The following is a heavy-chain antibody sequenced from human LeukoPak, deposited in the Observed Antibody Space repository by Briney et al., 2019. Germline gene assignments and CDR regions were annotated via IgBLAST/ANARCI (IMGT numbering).Heavy chain of an antibody. CDR1: GFTFSSYA. V-gene: IGHV3-23*01. J-gene: IGHJ4*02. D-gene: IGHD3-22*01. Sequence: GGSLRLSCTASGFTFSSYAMSWVRQAPGRGLEWVSAISGSGGSTYYADSVKGRFTVSRDNSKNTLYLQMNSLRAEDTAVYYCAKDPTMIVVVIPDYWGQGTLVTVSS. CDR3: AKDPTMIVVVIPDY. CDR2: ISGSGGST.